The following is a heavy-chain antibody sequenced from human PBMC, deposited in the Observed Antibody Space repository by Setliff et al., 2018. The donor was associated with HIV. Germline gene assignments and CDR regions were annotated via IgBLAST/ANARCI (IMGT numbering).Heavy chain of an antibody. CDR2: ISRSSSLV. CDR1: GFTFSDYS. J-gene: IGHJ5*02. V-gene: IGHV3-21*05. D-gene: IGHD1-26*01. Sequence: GGSLRLSCVGSGFTFSDYSLNWVRQAPGRGLEWVSYISRSSSLVYQADSVKGRFTISRDNAKNLLYLQMNSLRADDTAVYYCTRGLPLIVSSGRGNRWGQGTLVTVSS. CDR3: TRGLPLIVSSGRGNR.